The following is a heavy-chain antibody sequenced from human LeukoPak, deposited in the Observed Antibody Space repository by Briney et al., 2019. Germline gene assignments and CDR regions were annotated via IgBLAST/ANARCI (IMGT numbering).Heavy chain of an antibody. D-gene: IGHD2-2*01. CDR3: ARKLAGGYCSSTSCHGSGNWFDP. J-gene: IGHJ5*02. Sequence: SETLSLTCTVSGGSISSGGYYWSWIRQHPGKGLEWIGYIYYSGSTYYNPSLKSRVTISVDTSKNQFSLKLSSVTAADTAVYYCARKLAGGYCSSTSCHGSGNWFDPWGQGTLVTVSS. CDR1: GGSISSGGYY. V-gene: IGHV4-31*03. CDR2: IYYSGST.